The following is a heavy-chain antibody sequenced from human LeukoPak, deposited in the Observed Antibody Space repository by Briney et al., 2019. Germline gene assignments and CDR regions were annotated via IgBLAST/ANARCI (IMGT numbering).Heavy chain of an antibody. J-gene: IGHJ4*02. V-gene: IGHV3-7*01. CDR2: INQDGSEK. CDR3: ARERDGRFFDY. CDR1: GLIFRSYW. Sequence: GGSLRLSCEVSGLIFRSYWMSWVRQAPGKGLEWVANINQDGSEKYFVDSVRGRFTISRDNAKNSLHLQMNTLRAEDTAVYYCARERDGRFFDYWGQGTLDTVSS. D-gene: IGHD5-24*01.